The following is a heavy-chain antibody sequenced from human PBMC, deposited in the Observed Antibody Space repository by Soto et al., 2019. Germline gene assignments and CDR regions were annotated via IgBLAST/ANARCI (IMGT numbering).Heavy chain of an antibody. CDR3: ARFWGQMASLVDDF. D-gene: IGHD3-16*01. CDR1: GFTFSNFG. CDR2: ITYTGSSK. J-gene: IGHJ4*02. V-gene: IGHV3-30*03. Sequence: QVHLVESGGGVVQPGGSLRLSCAASGFTFSNFGILWVRQAPGKGLAWVAAITYTGSSKYYADSVKGRFTISRDTSTNTLFLQMSSLRPEDTAVYYCARFWGQMASLVDDFWGQGTLVTVSS.